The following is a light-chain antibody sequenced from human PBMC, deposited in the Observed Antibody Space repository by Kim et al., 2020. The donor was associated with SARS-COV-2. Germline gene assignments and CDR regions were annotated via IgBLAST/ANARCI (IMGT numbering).Light chain of an antibody. Sequence: GQSVIISCTGSSSDIGGYKYVSWFQHHPGRAPKVLIYEVNKRPSGVPDRFSGSKSGNTASLTVSGLQAEDEADYYCSSYAGSNNLLFGGGTQLTVL. CDR2: EVN. J-gene: IGLJ3*02. V-gene: IGLV2-8*01. CDR3: SSYAGSNNLL. CDR1: SSDIGGYKY.